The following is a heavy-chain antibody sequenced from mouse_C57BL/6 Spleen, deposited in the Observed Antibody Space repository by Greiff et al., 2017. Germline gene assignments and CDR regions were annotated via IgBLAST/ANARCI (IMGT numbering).Heavy chain of an antibody. D-gene: IGHD1-1*01. J-gene: IGHJ4*01. Sequence: VQLQQPGAELVMPGASVKLSCKASGYTFTSYWMHWVKQRPGQGLEWIGEIDPSDSYTNYNQKFKGKSTLTVDKSSSTAYMQLSSLTSEDSAVYYCARVTTVVATYYYAMDYWGQGTSVTVSS. CDR3: ARVTTVVATYYYAMDY. CDR2: IDPSDSYT. V-gene: IGHV1-69*01. CDR1: GYTFTSYW.